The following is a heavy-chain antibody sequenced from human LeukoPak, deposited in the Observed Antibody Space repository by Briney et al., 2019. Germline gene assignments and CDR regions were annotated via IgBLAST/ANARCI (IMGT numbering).Heavy chain of an antibody. V-gene: IGHV4-59*08. Sequence: SETLSLTCTVSGGSISSYYWSWIRQPPGKGLEWIGYIYYSGSTNYNPSLKSRVTISVDTSKNQFSLKLSSVTAADTAVYYCARGEYGDYIDYRGQGTLVTVSS. D-gene: IGHD4-17*01. CDR2: IYYSGST. CDR3: ARGEYGDYIDY. CDR1: GGSISSYY. J-gene: IGHJ4*02.